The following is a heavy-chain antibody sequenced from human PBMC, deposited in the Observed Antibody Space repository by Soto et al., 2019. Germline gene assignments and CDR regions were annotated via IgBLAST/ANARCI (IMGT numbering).Heavy chain of an antibody. Sequence: PGGSLRLSCAASGFTFSSYAMSWVRQAPGKGLEWVSAISGSGGSTYYADSVKGRFTISRDNSKNTLYLQMNSLRAEDTAVYYCAKDRLRSGWCPYFQHWGQGTLVTVSS. J-gene: IGHJ1*01. CDR2: ISGSGGST. CDR1: GFTFSSYA. V-gene: IGHV3-23*01. CDR3: AKDRLRSGWCPYFQH. D-gene: IGHD6-19*01.